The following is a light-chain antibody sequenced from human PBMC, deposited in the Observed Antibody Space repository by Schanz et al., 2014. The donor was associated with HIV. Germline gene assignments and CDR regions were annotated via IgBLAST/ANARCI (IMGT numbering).Light chain of an antibody. Sequence: QSALTQPASVSGSPGQSITISCTGTSSDVGAYNYVSWYQQHPGKAPKLMIYDVTYRPSGVSHRFSGSKSGTSASLAISGLQSEDEADYYCSTYTGSNTWVFGGGTKLTVL. CDR3: STYTGSNTWV. CDR1: SSDVGAYNY. J-gene: IGLJ3*02. CDR2: DVT. V-gene: IGLV2-14*03.